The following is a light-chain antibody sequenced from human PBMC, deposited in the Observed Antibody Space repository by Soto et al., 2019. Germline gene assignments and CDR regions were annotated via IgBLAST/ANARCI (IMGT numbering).Light chain of an antibody. V-gene: IGLV1-51*01. CDR3: GTWDSSLSVAV. Sequence: QSELTQPPSVSAAAGQKVTISCSGSSSNSGDNYVSWYQQVPGTAPKLLIYDNDQRSSGTPDRFSAYKSGTSATLGITGLQTGDEADYYCGTWDSSLSVAVFGGGTQLTVL. CDR1: SSNSGDNY. J-gene: IGLJ7*01. CDR2: DND.